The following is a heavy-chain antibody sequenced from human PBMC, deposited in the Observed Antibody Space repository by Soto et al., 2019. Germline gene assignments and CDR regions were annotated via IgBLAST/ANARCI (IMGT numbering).Heavy chain of an antibody. J-gene: IGHJ4*02. CDR2: ISYDGSNK. CDR1: GFTFSSYA. Sequence: QVQLVESGGGVVQPGRSLRLSCAASGFTFSSYAMHWVRQAPGKGLEWVAVISYDGSNKYYADSVKGRFTISRDNSKNTLYLQMNSLRAEDTAVYYCARGWIQLWFLYWGQGTLVTVSS. CDR3: ARGWIQLWFLY. D-gene: IGHD5-18*01. V-gene: IGHV3-30-3*01.